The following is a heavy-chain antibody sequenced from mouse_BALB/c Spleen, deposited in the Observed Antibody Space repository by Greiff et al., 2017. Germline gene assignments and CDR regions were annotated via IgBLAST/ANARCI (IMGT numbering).Heavy chain of an antibody. J-gene: IGHJ1*01. CDR2: IWAGGST. CDR1: GFSLTSYG. V-gene: IGHV2-9*02. D-gene: IGHD1-1*01. Sequence: VKLMESGPGLVAPSQSLSITCTVSGFSLTSYGVHWVRQPPGKGLEWLGVIWAGGSTNYNSALMSRLSISKDNSKSQVFLKMNSLQTDDTAMYYCARCYGSSYWYFDVWGAGTTVTVSS. CDR3: ARCYGSSYWYFDV.